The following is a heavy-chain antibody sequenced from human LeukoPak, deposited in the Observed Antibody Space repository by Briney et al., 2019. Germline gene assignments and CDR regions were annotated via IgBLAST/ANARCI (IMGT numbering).Heavy chain of an antibody. CDR1: GGTFSGYA. CDR2: IIPIFGTA. J-gene: IGHJ2*01. V-gene: IGHV1-69*13. D-gene: IGHD3-22*01. Sequence: GASLKVSCKASGGTFSGYAISWVRQAPGQGLEWMGGIIPIFGTANYAQKFQGRVTITADESTSTAYMELGSLRSEDTAVYYCARDYYYDSSRRYFDLWGRGTLVTVSS. CDR3: ARDYYYDSSRRYFDL.